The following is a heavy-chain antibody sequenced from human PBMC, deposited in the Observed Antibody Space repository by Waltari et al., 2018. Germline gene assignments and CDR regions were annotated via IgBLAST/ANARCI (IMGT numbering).Heavy chain of an antibody. CDR2: IAYDGSNK. CDR3: ARGHSVTTFDY. Sequence: QVQLVESGGGVVQPGRSLRLSCAASGFTFSSYAMHWVRQAPGNGLEWVAVIAYDGSNKYYADSVKGRFTISRDNSKNTLYLQMNSLRAEDTAVYYCARGHSVTTFDYWGQGTLVTVSS. D-gene: IGHD4-17*01. V-gene: IGHV3-30*04. J-gene: IGHJ4*02. CDR1: GFTFSSYA.